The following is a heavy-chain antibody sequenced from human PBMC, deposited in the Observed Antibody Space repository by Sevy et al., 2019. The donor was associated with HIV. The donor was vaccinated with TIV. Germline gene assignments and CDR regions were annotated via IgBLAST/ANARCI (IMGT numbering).Heavy chain of an antibody. V-gene: IGHV3-11*01. D-gene: IGHD6-19*01. J-gene: IGHJ4*02. Sequence: GGSLRLSCAASGFPFSTYYMTWIRQAPGKGLEWLAYIRLSHHTISYADSVKGRFTISRDNAKNSLYLQMNNLRAEDTATYYCARDPGYSSGWYGPHFDYWGQGALVTVSS. CDR3: ARDPGYSSGWYGPHFDY. CDR2: IRLSHHTI. CDR1: GFPFSTYY.